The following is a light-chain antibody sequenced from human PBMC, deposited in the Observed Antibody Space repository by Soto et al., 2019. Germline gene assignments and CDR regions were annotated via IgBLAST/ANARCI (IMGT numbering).Light chain of an antibody. CDR2: LEYTGSY. Sequence: QSVLTQSSSASASLGSSVKLTCTLSSGHSGYIIAWHQQQPGKAPRYLMKLEYTGSYNKGSGVPDRFSGSSSGADRYLTISNLQSEDEADYYCETWDSNTRVFGGWTQLTVL. J-gene: IGLJ3*02. CDR3: ETWDSNTRV. V-gene: IGLV4-60*03. CDR1: SGHSGYI.